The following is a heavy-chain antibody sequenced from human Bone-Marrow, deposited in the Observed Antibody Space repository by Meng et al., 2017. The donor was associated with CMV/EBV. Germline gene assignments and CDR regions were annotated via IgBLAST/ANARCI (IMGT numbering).Heavy chain of an antibody. CDR1: GGSISSTSYY. J-gene: IGHJ6*02. V-gene: IGHV4-39*07. CDR2: IYNTGST. CDR3: ARTPIDGGYYGMDV. Sequence: SETLSLTCTVSGGSISSTSYYWGWIRQPPGKGLEWIGIIYNTGSTYYNPSLKSRVTISVDTSKNQFSLKLSSVTAADTAVYYCARTPIDGGYYGMDVWGQGTTVTVSS. D-gene: IGHD3-16*01.